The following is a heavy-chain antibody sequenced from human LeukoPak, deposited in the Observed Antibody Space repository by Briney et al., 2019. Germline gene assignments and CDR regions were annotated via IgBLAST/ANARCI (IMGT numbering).Heavy chain of an antibody. Sequence: PSETLSLTCTVSGGSISSYYWSWIRQPPGKGLEWIGYIYYSGSTNYNPSLKSRVTISVDTSKNQFSLKLSSVTAADTAVYYCARSITMARGATRAVWFDPWGQGTLVTVSS. D-gene: IGHD3-10*01. J-gene: IGHJ5*02. V-gene: IGHV4-59*01. CDR1: GGSISSYY. CDR3: ARSITMARGATRAVWFDP. CDR2: IYYSGST.